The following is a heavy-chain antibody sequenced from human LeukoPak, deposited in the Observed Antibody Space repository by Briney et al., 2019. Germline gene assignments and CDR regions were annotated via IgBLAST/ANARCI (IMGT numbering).Heavy chain of an antibody. Sequence: GGSLRLSCAASGFILSNYNMNWVRETPGQGLGWVSSITRGSIYTFYADSVKGRFTISRDNAKNSLYLQMNSLRAEDTAVYYCAELGITMIGGVWGKGTTVTISS. V-gene: IGHV3-21*01. CDR2: ITRGSIYT. CDR1: GFILSNYN. CDR3: AELGITMIGGV. D-gene: IGHD3-10*02. J-gene: IGHJ6*04.